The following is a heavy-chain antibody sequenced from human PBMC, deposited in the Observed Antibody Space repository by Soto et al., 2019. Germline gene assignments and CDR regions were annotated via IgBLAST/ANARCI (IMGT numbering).Heavy chain of an antibody. J-gene: IGHJ5*02. CDR1: GGTFSSYT. Sequence: ASVKVSCKASGGTFSSYTISWVRQAPGQGLEWMGRIIPILGIANYAQKFQGRVTITADKSTSTAYMELSSLRSEDTAVYYCARSGITMVRGVIVWFDPWGQGTLVTVSS. CDR3: ARSGITMVRGVIVWFDP. V-gene: IGHV1-69*02. D-gene: IGHD3-10*01. CDR2: IIPILGIA.